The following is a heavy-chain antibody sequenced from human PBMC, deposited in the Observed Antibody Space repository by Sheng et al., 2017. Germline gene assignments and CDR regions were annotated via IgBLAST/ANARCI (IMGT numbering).Heavy chain of an antibody. CDR2: IIPIFGTA. Sequence: QVQLVQSGAEVKKPGSSVKVSCKASGGTFSSYAISWVRQAPGQGLEWMGGIIPIFGTANYAQKFQGRVTITTDESTSTAYMELSSLRSEDTAVYYCARSLYGDYAPNYYYYYMDVWGKGTTVTVSS. CDR1: GGTFSSYA. V-gene: IGHV1-69*05. J-gene: IGHJ6*03. CDR3: ARSLYGDYAPNYYYYYMDV. D-gene: IGHD4-17*01.